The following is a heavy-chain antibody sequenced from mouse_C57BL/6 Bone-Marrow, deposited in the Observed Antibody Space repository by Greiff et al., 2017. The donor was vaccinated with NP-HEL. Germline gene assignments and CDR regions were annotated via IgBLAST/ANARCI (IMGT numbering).Heavy chain of an antibody. D-gene: IGHD4-1*01. CDR1: GYTFTSYG. CDR3: ALTGTLAY. V-gene: IGHV1-81*01. J-gene: IGHJ3*01. CDR2: IYPRSGNT. Sequence: VQLQQSGAELARPGASVKLSCKASGYTFTSYGISWVKQRTGQGLEWIGEIYPRSGNTYYNEKFKGKATLTADKSSSTAYMELRSLTSEDSAVYFCALTGTLAYWGQGTLVTVSA.